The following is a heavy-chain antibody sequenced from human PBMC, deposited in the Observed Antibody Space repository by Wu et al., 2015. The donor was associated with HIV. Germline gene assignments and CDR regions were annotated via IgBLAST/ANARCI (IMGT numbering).Heavy chain of an antibody. D-gene: IGHD5-24*01. J-gene: IGHJ1*01. CDR3: ARVGVLLTSAQLLEYFQH. Sequence: QVQLVQSGTVVQKPGTSVRVSCKISGYRFTSFNINWIRQVQGRGLEWMGWMDPKSGSAAFGRNFQGRVSMTRNNSISTAYMELSRVTSDDTAIYYCARVGVLLTSAQLLEYFQHWGRGTRVVVSS. V-gene: IGHV1-8*02. CDR1: GYRFTSFN. CDR2: MDPKSGSA.